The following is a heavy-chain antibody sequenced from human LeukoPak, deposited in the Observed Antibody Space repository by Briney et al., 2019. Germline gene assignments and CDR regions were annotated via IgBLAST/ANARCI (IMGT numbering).Heavy chain of an antibody. CDR3: ARRIAAAGTLYFDY. V-gene: IGHV1-18*01. Sequence: ASVKVSCKASGYTFTSYGISWVRQAPGQGLEWMGWISAYNGNTNYAQKLQGRVTMTTDTSTSTAHMELRSLRSDDTAVYYCARRIAAAGTLYFDYWGQGTLVTVSS. CDR2: ISAYNGNT. D-gene: IGHD6-13*01. CDR1: GYTFTSYG. J-gene: IGHJ4*02.